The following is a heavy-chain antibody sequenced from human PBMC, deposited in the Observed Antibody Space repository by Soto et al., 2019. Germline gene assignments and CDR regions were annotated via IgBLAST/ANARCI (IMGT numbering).Heavy chain of an antibody. Sequence: GESLKISCKASGYSFTTYWIGWVRQMPGKGLEWMGIIYPDDSDTRYSPSFQGQVTISADKSISTAYLQWSSLKASDTAMYYCATSTLYSYGYDWGQGTLVTVSS. J-gene: IGHJ4*02. CDR2: IYPDDSDT. CDR3: ATSTLYSYGYD. CDR1: GYSFTTYW. D-gene: IGHD5-18*01. V-gene: IGHV5-51*01.